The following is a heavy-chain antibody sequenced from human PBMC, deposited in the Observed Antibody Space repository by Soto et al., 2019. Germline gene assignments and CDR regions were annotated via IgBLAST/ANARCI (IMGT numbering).Heavy chain of an antibody. V-gene: IGHV1-18*01. D-gene: IGHD2-2*02. Sequence: EASVKVSCKASGYTFTSYGISWVRQAPGQGLEWMGWISAYNGNTNYAQKLQGRVTMTTDTSTSTAYMELRSLRSDDTAVYYCARVNCSSTSCYTSFDPWGQGTLVTVSA. CDR1: GYTFTSYG. CDR3: ARVNCSSTSCYTSFDP. CDR2: ISAYNGNT. J-gene: IGHJ5*02.